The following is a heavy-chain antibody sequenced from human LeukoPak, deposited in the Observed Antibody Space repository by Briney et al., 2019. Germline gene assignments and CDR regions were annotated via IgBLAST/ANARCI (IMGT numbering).Heavy chain of an antibody. J-gene: IGHJ4*02. CDR2: MSPTSGHT. CDR1: GYTFTSYD. Sequence: ASVKVSCKASGYTFTSYDINWVRQATGQGLEWMGWMSPTSGHTGYAQKFQGRVTMTRDTSISTAYMELNSLTSEDTAVYYCARSPVGVRKKHDFWGQGTLVIVSS. CDR3: ARSPVGVRKKHDF. D-gene: IGHD3-10*01. V-gene: IGHV1-8*01.